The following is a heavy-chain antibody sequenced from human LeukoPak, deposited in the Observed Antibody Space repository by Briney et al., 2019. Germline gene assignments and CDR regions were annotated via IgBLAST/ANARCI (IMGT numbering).Heavy chain of an antibody. J-gene: IGHJ3*01. Sequence: GESLKISCKGSGFSFTTYWIGWVRQMPGKGLEWMGIIYPDDSDTRYSPSFQGQVTISADKSINTAYLQWSSLKASATGIYYCARQKYSSGHDGFDVWGQGTMVTVSS. CDR1: GFSFTTYW. CDR2: IYPDDSDT. CDR3: ARQKYSSGHDGFDV. D-gene: IGHD6-19*01. V-gene: IGHV5-51*01.